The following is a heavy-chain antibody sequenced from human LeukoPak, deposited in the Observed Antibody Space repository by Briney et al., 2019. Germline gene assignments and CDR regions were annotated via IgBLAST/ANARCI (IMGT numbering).Heavy chain of an antibody. J-gene: IGHJ5*02. V-gene: IGHV3-48*03. D-gene: IGHD6-19*01. Sequence: GGSLRLSCAASGFTFSSYEMNWVRQAPGKGLEWVSYISSSGSTIYYADSVKGRFTISRDNAKNSLYLQMNSLRAVDTAVYYCARGYTVAGYNWFDPWGQGTLVTVSS. CDR3: ARGYTVAGYNWFDP. CDR2: ISSSGSTI. CDR1: GFTFSSYE.